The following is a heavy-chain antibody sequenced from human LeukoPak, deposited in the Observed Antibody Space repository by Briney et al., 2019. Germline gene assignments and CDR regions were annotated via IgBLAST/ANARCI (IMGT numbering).Heavy chain of an antibody. CDR3: AKDQPYWTS. J-gene: IGHJ4*02. V-gene: IGHV3-23*01. CDR2: ISGSGGST. D-gene: IGHD1-1*01. Sequence: PGGSLRLSCAASGHTFSTYGMNWVRQAPGKGLEWVSAISGSGGSTYYADSVKGRFTISRDNSKNTLYLQMNSLRAEDTAVYYCAKDQPYWTSWGQGTLVTVSS. CDR1: GHTFSTYG.